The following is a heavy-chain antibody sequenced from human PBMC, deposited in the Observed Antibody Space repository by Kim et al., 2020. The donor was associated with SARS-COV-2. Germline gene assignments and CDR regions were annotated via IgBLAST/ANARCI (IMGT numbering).Heavy chain of an antibody. CDR1: GGSISSSC. D-gene: IGHD3-9*01. CDR3: ARAPVLRDFDWLYAQYGVGV. J-gene: IGHJ6*02. CDR2: IYNSCST. Sequence: SETLSLTCSVSGGSISSSCWCWIWKRQGKGLEWIGYIYNSCSTNYNPSLKIRVTISVDTSKNKFYLKLSYVTAADPAVYYCARAPVLRDFDWLYAQYGVGVWGQGTRVTVSS. V-gene: IGHV4-59*13.